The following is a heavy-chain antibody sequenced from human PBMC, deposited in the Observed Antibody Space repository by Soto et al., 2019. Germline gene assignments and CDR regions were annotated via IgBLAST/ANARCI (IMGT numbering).Heavy chain of an antibody. CDR3: ASAMGGDYGGFLQH. J-gene: IGHJ1*01. V-gene: IGHV4-39*01. Sequence: KTSETLSLTCTVSGGSVSRTGIYWDWIRQPPGKGLEWIGGTFYSEKTHYNPSLKSRVTISADTSRNQFSLNLRSVTAADTAVYYCASAMGGDYGGFLQHWGQGTLVTVSS. D-gene: IGHD4-17*01. CDR1: GGSVSRTGIY. CDR2: TFYSEKT.